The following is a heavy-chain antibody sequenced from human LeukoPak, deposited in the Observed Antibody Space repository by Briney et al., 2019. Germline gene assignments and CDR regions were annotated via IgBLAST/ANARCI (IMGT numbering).Heavy chain of an antibody. V-gene: IGHV4-59*01. Sequence: PSETLSLTCTVSGGSISSYYCSWIRQPPGKGLEWIGYIYYSGSTNYNPSLKSRVSISVNTSKNQFSLKLSSVTAADTAVYYCARSYSSGSFYYFDYWGQGTLVTVSS. CDR1: GGSISSYY. CDR3: ARSYSSGSFYYFDY. D-gene: IGHD3-10*01. J-gene: IGHJ4*02. CDR2: IYYSGST.